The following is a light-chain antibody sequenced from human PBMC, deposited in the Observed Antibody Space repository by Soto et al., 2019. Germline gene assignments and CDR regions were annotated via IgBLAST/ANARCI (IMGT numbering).Light chain of an antibody. CDR2: LNSDGSH. CDR1: SGHSSYA. J-gene: IGLJ2*01. Sequence: QLVLTQSPSASASLGASVKLTCTLSSGHSSYAIAWHQQQPEKGPRYLMKLNSDGSHSKGDGIPHRFSGSSSGAERYLTISSLQSEDEADYYCQTWGTGIQVFGGGTKLIVL. V-gene: IGLV4-69*01. CDR3: QTWGTGIQV.